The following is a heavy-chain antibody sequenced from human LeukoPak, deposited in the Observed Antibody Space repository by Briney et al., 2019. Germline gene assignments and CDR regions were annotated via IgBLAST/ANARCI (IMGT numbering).Heavy chain of an antibody. CDR3: VKGTSTKYYYYGMDV. V-gene: IGHV3-64D*06. Sequence: GGSLRLSCSASGFAFSNYATHWVRQAPGKGLEYVAGINSNGGSTFYADSVKGRFTMSGDNSKNTLYLQMSSLRAADTAVYYSVKGTSTKYYYYGMDVWGQGTTVTVSS. CDR2: INSNGGST. D-gene: IGHD2-2*01. J-gene: IGHJ6*02. CDR1: GFAFSNYA.